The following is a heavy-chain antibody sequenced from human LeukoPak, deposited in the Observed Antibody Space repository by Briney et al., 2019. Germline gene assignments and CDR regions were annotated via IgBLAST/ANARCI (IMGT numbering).Heavy chain of an antibody. CDR2: IIPIFGTA. J-gene: IGHJ6*03. CDR1: GYTLTELS. V-gene: IGHV1-69*06. Sequence: SVKVSCKVSGYTLTELSMHWVRQAPGKGLEWMGGIIPIFGTANYAQKFQGRVTITADKSTSTAYMELSSLRSEDTAVYYCARTTEGGYTYGYFYYYYMDVWGKGTTVTISS. D-gene: IGHD5-18*01. CDR3: ARTTEGGYTYGYFYYYYMDV.